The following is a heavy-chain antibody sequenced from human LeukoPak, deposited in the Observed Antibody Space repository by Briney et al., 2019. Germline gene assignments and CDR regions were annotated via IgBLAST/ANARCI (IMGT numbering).Heavy chain of an antibody. CDR1: GGTFSSYA. CDR3: ARSCSGGSCYSRYYFDY. V-gene: IGHV1-69*05. CDR2: IIPIFGTA. Sequence: SVKVSCKASGGTFSSYAISWVRQAPGQGLEWMGRIIPIFGTANYAQRFQGRVTITTDESTSTAYMELSSLRSEDTAVYYCARSCSGGSCYSRYYFDYWGQGTLVTVSS. D-gene: IGHD2-15*01. J-gene: IGHJ4*02.